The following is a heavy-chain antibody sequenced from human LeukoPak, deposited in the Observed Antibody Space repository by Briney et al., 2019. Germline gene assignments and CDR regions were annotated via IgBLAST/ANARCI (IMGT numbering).Heavy chain of an antibody. J-gene: IGHJ6*03. V-gene: IGHV3-21*01. CDR3: ARGAGDPYYMDV. D-gene: IGHD4-17*01. CDR2: FSTSSRYI. CDR1: AFTFSSYT. Sequence: KPGGSLRLSCVASAFTFSSYTMNWVRQAPGKGLEWVSPFSTSSRYIYYADSVKGRFTISRDNAKNSLYLQMNSLRADDTAVYFCARGAGDPYYMDVWGKGTTVTVSS.